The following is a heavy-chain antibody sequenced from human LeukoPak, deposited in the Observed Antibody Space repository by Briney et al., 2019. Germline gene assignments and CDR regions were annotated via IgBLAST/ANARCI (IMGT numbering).Heavy chain of an antibody. D-gene: IGHD1-1*01. CDR3: ASHPPGT. CDR2: IYYSGST. Sequence: SETLSLTCTVSGGSISSYYWSWIRQPPGKGLEWIGYIYYSGSTNYNPSLKSRVTISVDTSRNQFSLKLSSMTAADTAVYYCASHPPGTWGQGTLVTVSS. J-gene: IGHJ4*02. V-gene: IGHV4-59*01. CDR1: GGSISSYY.